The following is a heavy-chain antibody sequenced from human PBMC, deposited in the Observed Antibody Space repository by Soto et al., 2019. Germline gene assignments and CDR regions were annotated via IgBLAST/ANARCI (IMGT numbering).Heavy chain of an antibody. Sequence: SQTLSLTCAISGDSVSSNSSAWNWIRQSPSRGLEWLGRTYYRSKWFNDYAESVKRRMTINPDTSKNQFSLQLNPVTPEDTAVYYCARSRPYTSGWYAIDIWGQGTMVTVSS. J-gene: IGHJ3*02. CDR1: GDSVSSNSSA. V-gene: IGHV6-1*01. CDR2: TYYRSKWFN. D-gene: IGHD6-19*01. CDR3: ARSRPYTSGWYAIDI.